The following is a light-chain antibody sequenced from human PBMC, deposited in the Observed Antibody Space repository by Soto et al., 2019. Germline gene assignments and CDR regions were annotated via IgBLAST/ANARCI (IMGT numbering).Light chain of an antibody. V-gene: IGLV2-14*01. CDR3: SSYASSTTRV. J-gene: IGLJ1*01. CDR2: DVN. Sequence: QSALTQPASVSGSPGQSITISCTGTRSDVGGYTYVSWYQQHPGKAPKLIIYDVNNRPSGVSNRFSGSKSGNTASLPISGLQAEDEADYYCSSYASSTTRVFGTGTKLTVL. CDR1: RSDVGGYTY.